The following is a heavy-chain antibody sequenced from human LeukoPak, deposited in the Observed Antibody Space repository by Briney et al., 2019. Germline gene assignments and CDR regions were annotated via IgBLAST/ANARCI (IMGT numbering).Heavy chain of an antibody. Sequence: GGALRLSCAASGVTFSSYSMNWGRQAPGKGLEWVSYISRRSSTIYYAESVKGRFTISRDNAKNLLSLQMNSLRAEDTAVYYCARAWFLATAMVSTAFDIWGQGTMVTVSS. J-gene: IGHJ3*02. CDR2: ISRRSSTI. CDR3: ARAWFLATAMVSTAFDI. CDR1: GVTFSSYS. V-gene: IGHV3-48*01. D-gene: IGHD5-18*01.